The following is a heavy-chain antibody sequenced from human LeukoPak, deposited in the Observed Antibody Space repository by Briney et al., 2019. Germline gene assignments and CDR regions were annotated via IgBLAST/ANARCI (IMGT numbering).Heavy chain of an antibody. V-gene: IGHV1-2*02. CDR3: ARGVMITFGGVHNWFDP. CDR1: GYTFTSYY. J-gene: IGHJ5*02. D-gene: IGHD3-16*01. CDR2: INPNSGGT. Sequence: ASVKVSCKASGYTFTSYYMHWVRQAPGQGLEWMGWINPNSGGTNYAQKFQGRVTMTRDTSISTAYMELSRLRSDDTAVYYCARGVMITFGGVHNWFDPWGQGTLVTVSS.